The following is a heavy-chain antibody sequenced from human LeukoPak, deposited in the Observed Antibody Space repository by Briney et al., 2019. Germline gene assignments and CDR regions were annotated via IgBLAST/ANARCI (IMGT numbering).Heavy chain of an antibody. J-gene: IGHJ4*02. CDR2: IYHSGST. V-gene: IGHV4-38-2*01. CDR3: ARGIVVVPAVILSKRSFYFDF. CDR1: GYSISNSYY. Sequence: SETLSLTCAVSGYSISNSYYWGWIRQPPGKGLEWIGSIYHSGSTYYNPSLRSRVTISVDTSKNQFSLKLSSVTAADTAVYYCARGIVVVPAVILSKRSFYFDFWGQGTLVTVSS. D-gene: IGHD2-2*02.